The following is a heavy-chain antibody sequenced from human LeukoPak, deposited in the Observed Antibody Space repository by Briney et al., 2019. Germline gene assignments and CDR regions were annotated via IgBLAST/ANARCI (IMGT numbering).Heavy chain of an antibody. J-gene: IGHJ4*02. Sequence: GGSLRLSCTASRFTFSDYYMSWIRQAPGKGLEWVSYISTSGTTFHDADSVKGRFTISRDNAKNSLYLQMNSLRVEDTAVYYCARVFTSGSPFDYWGQGTLVTVSS. D-gene: IGHD1-26*01. CDR3: ARVFTSGSPFDY. CDR2: ISTSGTTF. V-gene: IGHV3-11*01. CDR1: RFTFSDYY.